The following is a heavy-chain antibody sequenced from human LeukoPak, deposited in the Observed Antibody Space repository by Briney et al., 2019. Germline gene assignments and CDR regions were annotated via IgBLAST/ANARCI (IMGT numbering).Heavy chain of an antibody. CDR1: GFIFKSAW. D-gene: IGHD4-17*01. J-gene: IGHJ4*02. V-gene: IGHV4-34*01. Sequence: PGGSLRLSCAASGFIFKSAWMDWVRQPPGKGLEWIGEINHSGSTNYNPSLKSRVTISVDTSKNQFSLKLSSVTAADTAVYYCARGATVTSFDYWGQGTLVTVSS. CDR2: INHSGST. CDR3: ARGATVTSFDY.